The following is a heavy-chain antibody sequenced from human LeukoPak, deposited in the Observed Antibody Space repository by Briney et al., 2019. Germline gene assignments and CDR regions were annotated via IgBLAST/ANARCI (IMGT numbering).Heavy chain of an antibody. V-gene: IGHV3-21*01. CDR3: ARDLMVRGVKPIDV. CDR1: GFTFSSYS. CDR2: ISSSSSYI. D-gene: IGHD3-10*01. J-gene: IGHJ6*03. Sequence: GSLRLSCAASGFTFSSYSMNWVRQAPEKGLEWVSSISSSSSYIYYADSVKGRFTISRDNAKNSLYLQMNSLRAEDTAVYYCARDLMVRGVKPIDVWGKGTTLTVSS.